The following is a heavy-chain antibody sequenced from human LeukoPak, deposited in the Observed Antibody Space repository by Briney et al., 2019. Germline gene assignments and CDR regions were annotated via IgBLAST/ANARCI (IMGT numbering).Heavy chain of an antibody. Sequence: PSETLSLTCTVSGGSISSYYWSWIRQPPGKGLGWIGYIYYSGSTNYNPSLKSRVTISVDTSKNQFSLKLSSVTAADTAVYYCARVRYSSGWYIVDYWGQGTLVTVSS. CDR3: ARVRYSSGWYIVDY. V-gene: IGHV4-59*01. CDR2: IYYSGST. J-gene: IGHJ4*02. D-gene: IGHD6-19*01. CDR1: GGSISSYY.